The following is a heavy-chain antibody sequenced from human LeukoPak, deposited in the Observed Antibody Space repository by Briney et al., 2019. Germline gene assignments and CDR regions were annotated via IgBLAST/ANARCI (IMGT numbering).Heavy chain of an antibody. CDR1: GFTFSSYS. D-gene: IGHD2-2*01. CDR3: ARDGVLYCSSTSCYFRSYYYGMDV. V-gene: IGHV3-21*01. J-gene: IGHJ6*02. Sequence: PGGSLRLSCAASGFTFSSYSMNWVRQAPGKGLEWVSSISSSSSYIYYADSVKGRFTISRDNAKNSLYLQMNSLRAEDTAVYYCARDGVLYCSSTSCYFRSYYYGMDVWGQGTTVTVSS. CDR2: ISSSSSYI.